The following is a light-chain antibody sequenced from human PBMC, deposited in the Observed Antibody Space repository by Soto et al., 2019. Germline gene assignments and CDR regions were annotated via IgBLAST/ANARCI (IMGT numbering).Light chain of an antibody. CDR3: QQYGSSPT. Sequence: EIVLTQSPGTLSLSPGERATLSCRASQSVSSNYLAWYQQKPGXAPXXLIYGASSRATGIPDRFSGSGSGTEFTLTISRLEPEDFAVDYCQQYGSSPTFGQGTKVDIK. CDR2: GAS. J-gene: IGKJ1*01. V-gene: IGKV3-20*01. CDR1: QSVSSNY.